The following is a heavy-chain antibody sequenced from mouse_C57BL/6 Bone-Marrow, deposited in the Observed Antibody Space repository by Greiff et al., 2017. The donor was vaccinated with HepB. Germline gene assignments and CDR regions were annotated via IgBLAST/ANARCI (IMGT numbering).Heavy chain of an antibody. CDR2: IDPENGDT. D-gene: IGHD1-1*01. Sequence: EVQLQQSGAELVRPGASVKLSCTASGFNIKDDYMHWVKQRPEQGLEWIGWIDPENGDTEYASKFQGKATITADTSSNTAYLQLSSLTSEDTAVYYCTTGLLLPLWGQGTTLTVSS. V-gene: IGHV14-4*01. J-gene: IGHJ2*01. CDR1: GFNIKDDY. CDR3: TTGLLLPL.